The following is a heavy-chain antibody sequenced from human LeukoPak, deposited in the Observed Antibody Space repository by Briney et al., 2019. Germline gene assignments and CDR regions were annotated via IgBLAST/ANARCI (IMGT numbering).Heavy chain of an antibody. CDR1: GFTFRNYA. D-gene: IGHD3-22*01. Sequence: SGGSLRLSCAASGFTFRNYAMHWVRQAPGEGLEWVAVLSYDGSNKYYADSVKGRFTISRDNSKNTLYLQMNSLRAEDTAVYYCATHYYESSGYYSPDYWGQGTLVTVSS. J-gene: IGHJ4*02. CDR2: LSYDGSNK. CDR3: ATHYYESSGYYSPDY. V-gene: IGHV3-30-3*01.